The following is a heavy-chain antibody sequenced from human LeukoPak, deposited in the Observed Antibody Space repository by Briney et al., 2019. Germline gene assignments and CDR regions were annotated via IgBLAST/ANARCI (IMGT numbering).Heavy chain of an antibody. D-gene: IGHD5-18*01. CDR2: TYYRSQQWHS. Sequence: SQTLSLTCAISGDSVSSNGASWNWIRQSPSRGLEWLGRTYYRSQQWHSDYAPSVKGRITLNPDTSKNQFSLQLNSVTPEDTAVYYCARGSRGIQLWLLGAWGQGTLVTVSS. V-gene: IGHV6-1*01. CDR1: GDSVSSNGAS. J-gene: IGHJ5*02. CDR3: ARGSRGIQLWLLGA.